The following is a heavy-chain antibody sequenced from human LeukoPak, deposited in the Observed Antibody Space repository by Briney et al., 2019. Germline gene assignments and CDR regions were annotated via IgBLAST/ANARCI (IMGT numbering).Heavy chain of an antibody. Sequence: PGGSLRLSCAASGFTVSSNYMSWVRQAPGKGLEWVSVIYSGGRTYYADSVKGRFTISRDNSKNTLYLQMNSLRAEDTAVYYCARVDTYSYGYDYWGQGTLVTVSS. V-gene: IGHV3-53*01. CDR1: GFTVSSNY. CDR3: ARVDTYSYGYDY. D-gene: IGHD5-18*01. J-gene: IGHJ4*02. CDR2: IYSGGRT.